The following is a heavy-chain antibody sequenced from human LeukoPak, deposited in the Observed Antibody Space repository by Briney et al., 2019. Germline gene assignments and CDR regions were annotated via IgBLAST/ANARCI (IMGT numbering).Heavy chain of an antibody. D-gene: IGHD4-23*01. CDR1: GFTFSSYG. Sequence: GGSLRLSCAASGFTFSSYGMHWVRQAPGKGLEWVAFIRYDGSNKYYADSVKGRFTISRDNSKNTLYLQMNSLRAEDTAVYYCAKDTGLRWSTFDYWGQGTLVTVSS. CDR2: IRYDGSNK. CDR3: AKDTGLRWSTFDY. J-gene: IGHJ4*02. V-gene: IGHV3-30*02.